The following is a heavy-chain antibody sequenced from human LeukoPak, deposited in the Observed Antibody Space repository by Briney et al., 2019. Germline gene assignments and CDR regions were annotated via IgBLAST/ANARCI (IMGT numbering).Heavy chain of an antibody. Sequence: GGSLRLSCVASGFSFSTSWMTWVRQAPGKGLEWVANIRKDGGEIYYVDSVKGRFTISRDNTKNSLYLQMNSLSVEDTALYFCARGAGGSHWLGGRFDPWGQGTLVTVSS. D-gene: IGHD6-19*01. V-gene: IGHV3-7*04. CDR3: ARGAGGSHWLGGRFDP. CDR1: GFSFSTSW. CDR2: IRKDGGEI. J-gene: IGHJ5*02.